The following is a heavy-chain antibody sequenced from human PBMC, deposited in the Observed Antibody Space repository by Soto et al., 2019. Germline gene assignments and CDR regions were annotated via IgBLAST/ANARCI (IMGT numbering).Heavy chain of an antibody. CDR1: GYTFTSYY. Sequence: QVQLVQSGAEMKEPGDSVRVSCEASGYTFTSYYIHWVRQAPGQGLEWMGWINPKFGDTTYAQDFQGRVSMTRDMSISTVYMELSRLTSDDTAIYYFARTMDYYYGPGSGNGHGFWGQGTTVTVFS. CDR3: ARTMDYYYGPGSGNGHGF. CDR2: INPKFGDT. D-gene: IGHD3-10*01. J-gene: IGHJ6*02. V-gene: IGHV1-2*02.